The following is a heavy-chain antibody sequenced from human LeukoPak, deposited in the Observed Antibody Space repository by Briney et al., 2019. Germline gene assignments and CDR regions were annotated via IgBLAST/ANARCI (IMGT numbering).Heavy chain of an antibody. D-gene: IGHD3-10*02. Sequence: GGSLRLSCAASGFTFSNYSMNWVRQAPGKGLEWVSYISTSSSTIYYADSVKGRFTISRDNAKNSLYLQMNSLRAEDTAVYYCAELGITMIGGVWGKGTTVTVSS. CDR1: GFTFSNYS. J-gene: IGHJ6*04. V-gene: IGHV3-48*04. CDR3: AELGITMIGGV. CDR2: ISTSSSTI.